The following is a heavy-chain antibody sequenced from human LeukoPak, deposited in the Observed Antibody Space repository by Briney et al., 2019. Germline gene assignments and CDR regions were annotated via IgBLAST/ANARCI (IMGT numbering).Heavy chain of an antibody. V-gene: IGHV3-48*03. CDR1: GFTFSSYE. CDR2: ISSSGSTI. J-gene: IGHJ4*02. CDR3: ARDWFHAIDY. D-gene: IGHD2/OR15-2a*01. Sequence: GGSLRLSCAASGFTFSSYEMNWVRQAPGKGLEWVSYISSSGSTIYYADSVKGRFTISRDNAKNTLYLQMNSLRAEDAAVYYCARDWFHAIDYWGQGTLVTVSS.